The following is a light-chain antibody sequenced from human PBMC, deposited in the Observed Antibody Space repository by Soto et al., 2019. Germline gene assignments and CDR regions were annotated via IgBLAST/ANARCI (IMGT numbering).Light chain of an antibody. V-gene: IGKV3-15*01. J-gene: IGKJ1*01. CDR3: QQWIRWT. Sequence: EIVMTQSPATLSVSPGDRVTLSCRASERVGSNVAWYQHKPGQAPRLLIYGASVRATGIPDRFSGSGSETEFTITISGRQSEDFAVYYCQQWIRWTFGQGTRLELK. CDR1: ERVGSN. CDR2: GAS.